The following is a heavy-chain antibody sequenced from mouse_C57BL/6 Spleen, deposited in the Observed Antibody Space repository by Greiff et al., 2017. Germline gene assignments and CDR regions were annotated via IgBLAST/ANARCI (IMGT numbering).Heavy chain of an antibody. CDR1: GYAFSSYW. J-gene: IGHJ2*01. D-gene: IGHD4-1*01. Sequence: QVQLQQSGAELVKPGASVKISCKASGYAFSSYWMNWVKQRPGKGLEWIGQIYPGDGDTNYNGKFKGKATLTADKSSSTAYMQLSSLTSEDSAVYFCARYYWDDDYFDYGGQGTTLTVSS. CDR3: ARYYWDDDYFDY. CDR2: IYPGDGDT. V-gene: IGHV1-80*01.